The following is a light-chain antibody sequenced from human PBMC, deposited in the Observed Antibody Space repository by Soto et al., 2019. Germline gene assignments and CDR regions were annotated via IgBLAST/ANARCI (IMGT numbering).Light chain of an antibody. V-gene: IGKV3D-15*01. Sequence: EIVMTQSPVTLSVSPGERATLSCRASQSVSSYLAWYQQKPGQAPRLLIYDASNRATGIPARFSGSGSGTDFTLTISSLQPEDFATYYCQQSYSTPLTFGGGTKVDIK. CDR1: QSVSSY. CDR2: DAS. J-gene: IGKJ4*01. CDR3: QQSYSTPLT.